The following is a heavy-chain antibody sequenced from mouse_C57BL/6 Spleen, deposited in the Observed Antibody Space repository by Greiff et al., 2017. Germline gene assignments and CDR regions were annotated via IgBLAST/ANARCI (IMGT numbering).Heavy chain of an antibody. Sequence: EVQLQQSGTVLARPGASVKMSCKTSGYTFTSYWMHWVKQRPGQGLEWIGAIYPGNSDTSYNQKFKGKAKLTAVTSASTAYMELSSLTNEDSAVYYCRSGDYDRWAWFAYWGQGTLVTVSA. D-gene: IGHD2-4*01. CDR3: RSGDYDRWAWFAY. J-gene: IGHJ3*01. CDR1: GYTFTSYW. CDR2: IYPGNSDT. V-gene: IGHV1-5*01.